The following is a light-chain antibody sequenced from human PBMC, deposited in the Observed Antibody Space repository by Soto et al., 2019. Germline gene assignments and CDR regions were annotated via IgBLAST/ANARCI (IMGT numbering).Light chain of an antibody. CDR3: QQYNNWPRAT. V-gene: IGKV3-15*01. Sequence: IVMTQSPATLSVFPGERATLSCRASRSISSNLAWYQQKPGQAPRLLMFRTSSRATGFPARFSGSGSGTEFNLTISSLQSEDFGVYYCQQYNNWPRATFGGGTKVDIK. J-gene: IGKJ4*01. CDR1: RSISSN. CDR2: RTS.